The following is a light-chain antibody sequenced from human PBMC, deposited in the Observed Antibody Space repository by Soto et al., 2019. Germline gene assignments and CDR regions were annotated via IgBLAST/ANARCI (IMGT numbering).Light chain of an antibody. V-gene: IGKV1-5*03. CDR3: LQSYSTPT. CDR1: QTIDIW. Sequence: SQMATSSSTMSASVGAVVTITCRSIQTIDIWLAFYQQRPFKPPNLLIYKASTLARGVPSRFSGSGSGTECTLTIISLQPEEFATYFGLQSYSTPTFGQGTKVDIK. CDR2: KAS. J-gene: IGKJ1*01.